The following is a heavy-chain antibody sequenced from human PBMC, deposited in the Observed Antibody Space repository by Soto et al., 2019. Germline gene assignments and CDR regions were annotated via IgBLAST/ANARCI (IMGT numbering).Heavy chain of an antibody. CDR3: ARRGPGTYFDY. D-gene: IGHD6-13*01. CDR1: GFTFSSYA. V-gene: IGHV3-23*01. CDR2: VSGSGGST. J-gene: IGHJ4*02. Sequence: EVQLLESGGVLVQPGGSLRLSCAASGFTFSSYAMRWVRQAPGKGLEWVSAVSGSGGSTYYADSVKGRFTISRDNSTNTLYLQMNSLRAEDTAVYYCARRGPGTYFDYWGQGTLVTVSS.